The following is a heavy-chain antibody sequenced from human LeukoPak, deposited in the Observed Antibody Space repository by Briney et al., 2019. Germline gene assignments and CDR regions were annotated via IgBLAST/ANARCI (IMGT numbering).Heavy chain of an antibody. CDR2: INWNGGST. J-gene: IGHJ6*03. D-gene: IGHD5-18*01. V-gene: IGHV3-20*04. CDR3: ARGTDTAKNYYYYYMDV. Sequence: GGSLRLSCAASGFTFDDYGMSWVRQAPGKGLEWVSGINWNGGSTGYADSVKGRFTISRDNAKNSLYLQMNSLRAEDTTVYYCARGTDTAKNYYYYYMDVWGKGTTVTVSS. CDR1: GFTFDDYG.